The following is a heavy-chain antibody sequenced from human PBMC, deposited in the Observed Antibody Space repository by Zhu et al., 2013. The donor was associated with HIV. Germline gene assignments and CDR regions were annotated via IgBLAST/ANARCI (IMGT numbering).Heavy chain of an antibody. V-gene: IGHV1-69*01. CDR3: ASTHCSSTSCYDVSHYYYYGMDV. J-gene: IGHJ6*02. CDR2: IIPIFGTA. CDR1: GGTFNNYA. Sequence: QVQLLQSGAEVRKTGSSVKVSCQISGGTFNNYAISWVRQAPGQGLEWMGGIIPIFGTANYAQKFQGRVTITADESTSTAYMELSSLRSEDTAVYYCASTHCSSTSCYDVSHYYYYGMDVWGQGP. D-gene: IGHD2-2*01.